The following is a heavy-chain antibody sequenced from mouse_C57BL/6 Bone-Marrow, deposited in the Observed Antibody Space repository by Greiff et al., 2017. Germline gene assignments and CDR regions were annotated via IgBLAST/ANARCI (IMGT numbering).Heavy chain of an antibody. CDR1: GFTFSSYG. D-gene: IGHD1-1*01. CDR3: ARHRYYAYFDY. V-gene: IGHV5-6*01. J-gene: IGHJ2*01. Sequence: EVQVVESGGDLVKPGGSLKLSCAASGFTFSSYGMSWVRQTPDKRLEWVATISSGGSYTYYPDSVKGRFTISRDNAKNTLYLQMSSLKSEDTAMYYCARHRYYAYFDYWGQGTTLTVSS. CDR2: ISSGGSYT.